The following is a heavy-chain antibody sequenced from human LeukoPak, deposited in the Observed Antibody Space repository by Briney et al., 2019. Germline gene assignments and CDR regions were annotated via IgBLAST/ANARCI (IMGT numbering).Heavy chain of an antibody. Sequence: SETLSLTCTVSGGSISSYYWSWIRQPAGKGLEWIGRIYTSGSTNYNPSLKSRVTMSVDTSKNQFSPKLSSVTAADTAVYYCARARSYGSGSNWFDPWGQGTLVTVSS. CDR1: GGSISSYY. J-gene: IGHJ5*02. V-gene: IGHV4-4*07. CDR2: IYTSGST. D-gene: IGHD3-10*01. CDR3: ARARSYGSGSNWFDP.